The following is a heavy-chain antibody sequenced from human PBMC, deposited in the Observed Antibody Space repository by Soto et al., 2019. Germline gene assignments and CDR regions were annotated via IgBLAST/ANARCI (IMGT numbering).Heavy chain of an antibody. CDR1: GGSISSSYW. Sequence: AETLSLTCAVSGGSISSSYWWNWVRQPPGEGLEWIGKIYHSGSTNYNPSLKNRVTISVDKSNNQFSLRLSSLTAADTAVYFCVTSLHYDFWMGGGRHYYFDYWGQGTLVTVSS. V-gene: IGHV4-4*01. CDR2: IYHSGST. CDR3: VTSLHYDFWMGGGRHYYFDY. J-gene: IGHJ4*02. D-gene: IGHD3-3*01.